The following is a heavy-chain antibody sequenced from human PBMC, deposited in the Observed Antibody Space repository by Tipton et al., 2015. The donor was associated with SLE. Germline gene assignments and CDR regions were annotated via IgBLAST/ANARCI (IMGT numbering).Heavy chain of an antibody. CDR1: GGSISSGGYY. V-gene: IGHV4-61*08. CDR3: ARDREFNWAGGWYFDL. CDR2: INHSGST. D-gene: IGHD3-16*01. J-gene: IGHJ2*01. Sequence: LRLSCTVSGGSISSGGYYWSWIRQPPGKGLEWIGEINHSGSTNYNPSLKSRVAISVDTSKNQFSLKLSSVTAADTAVYYCARDREFNWAGGWYFDLWGRGTLVTVSS.